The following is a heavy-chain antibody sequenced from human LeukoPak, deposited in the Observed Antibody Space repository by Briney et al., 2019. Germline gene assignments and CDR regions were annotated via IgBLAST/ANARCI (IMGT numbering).Heavy chain of an antibody. CDR1: GFTFSSYW. CDR3: AREPPRGGYSYGYYY. CDR2: IKQDGSEK. V-gene: IGHV3-7*01. J-gene: IGHJ4*02. D-gene: IGHD5-18*01. Sequence: PGGSLRLSCAASGFTFSSYWMSWVRQAPGKGLEWVANIKQDGSEKYYVDSVKGRFTISRDNAKNSLYLQMNSLRAEDTAVYYCAREPPRGGYSYGYYYWGQGTLVTVSS.